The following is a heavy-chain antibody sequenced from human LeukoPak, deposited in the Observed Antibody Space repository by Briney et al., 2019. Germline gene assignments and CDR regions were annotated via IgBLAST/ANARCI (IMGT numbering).Heavy chain of an antibody. CDR3: ARDSFGSYPGFA. Sequence: ASVKVSCKASGYTFTSYGISWVRQAPGQGLEWMGWISAYNGNTNYAQKLQGRVTMTTDTSTSTAHMELRSLRSDDTAVYYCARDSFGSYPGFAWGQGTLVTVSS. D-gene: IGHD1-26*01. CDR2: ISAYNGNT. V-gene: IGHV1-18*01. CDR1: GYTFTSYG. J-gene: IGHJ4*02.